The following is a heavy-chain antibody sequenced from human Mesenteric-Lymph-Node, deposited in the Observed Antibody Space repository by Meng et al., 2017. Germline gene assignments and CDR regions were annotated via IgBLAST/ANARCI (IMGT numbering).Heavy chain of an antibody. V-gene: IGHV1-2*06. CDR3: ARAYGTRSLDDY. D-gene: IGHD1-14*01. J-gene: IGHJ4*02. CDR1: GGTFSSYA. Sequence: ASVKVSCKASGGTFSSYAISWVRQAPGQGLEWMGRINPNSGGTNYAQKFQGRVTMTRDTSISTAYMELSRLRSDDTAVYYCARAYGTRSLDDYWGQGTLVTVSS. CDR2: INPNSGGT.